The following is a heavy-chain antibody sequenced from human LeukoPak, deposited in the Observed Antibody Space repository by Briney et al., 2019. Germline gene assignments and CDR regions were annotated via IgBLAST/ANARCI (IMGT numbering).Heavy chain of an antibody. CDR3: ARFGEDGDDMDV. V-gene: IGHV1-2*02. Sequence: ASVTVSCKASGYTFTGYLIHWVRQAPGKGLEGMGWVYPKRGVKQYAQKFQGRVTLTRDNAMSTLYMGVTSLRSDDTAVYFCARFGEDGDDMDVWGEGTTVSVSS. CDR2: VYPKRGVK. J-gene: IGHJ6*03. D-gene: IGHD3-16*01. CDR1: GYTFTGYL.